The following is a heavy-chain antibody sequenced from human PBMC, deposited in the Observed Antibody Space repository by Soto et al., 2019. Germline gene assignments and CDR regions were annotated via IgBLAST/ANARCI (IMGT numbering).Heavy chain of an antibody. D-gene: IGHD5-18*01. CDR3: AKDSGYSYGSPSDY. V-gene: IGHV3-23*01. Sequence: GGSLRLSCAASGFTFSSYAMSWVRQAPGKGLEWVSAISGSCGSTYYADSVKGRFTISRDNSKNTLYLQMNSLRAEDTAVYYCAKDSGYSYGSPSDYWGQGTLVTVSS. CDR1: GFTFSSYA. J-gene: IGHJ4*02. CDR2: ISGSCGST.